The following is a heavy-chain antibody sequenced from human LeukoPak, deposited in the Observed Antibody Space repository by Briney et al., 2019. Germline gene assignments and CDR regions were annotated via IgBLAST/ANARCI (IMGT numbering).Heavy chain of an antibody. CDR3: AKGTRGRRLYWYFDL. Sequence: SETLSLTCAIYGGSFSGYYWSWIRQPPGKGLEWTGEINHSGSTNYNPSLKSRVTISVDTSKNQFSLKLSSVTAADTAVYYCAKGTRGRRLYWYFDLWGRGTLVTVSS. D-gene: IGHD3-16*01. V-gene: IGHV4-34*01. CDR1: GGSFSGYY. J-gene: IGHJ2*01. CDR2: INHSGST.